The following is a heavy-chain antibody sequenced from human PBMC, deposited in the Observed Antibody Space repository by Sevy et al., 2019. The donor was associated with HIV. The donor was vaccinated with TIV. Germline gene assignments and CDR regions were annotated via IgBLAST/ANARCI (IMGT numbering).Heavy chain of an antibody. V-gene: IGHV3-48*02. D-gene: IGHD2-15*01. CDR2: ISSSSSTI. CDR3: ARESGGSYYYYYYGLDV. Sequence: GALRLSCAASGFTFSDYWMTWVRQSPGKGLEWVSYISSSSSTIDYADSVKGRFTISRDNAKNSLYLQMNSLRDEDTAVYYCARESGGSYYYYYYGLDVWGQGTTVTVSS. J-gene: IGHJ6*02. CDR1: GFTFSDYW.